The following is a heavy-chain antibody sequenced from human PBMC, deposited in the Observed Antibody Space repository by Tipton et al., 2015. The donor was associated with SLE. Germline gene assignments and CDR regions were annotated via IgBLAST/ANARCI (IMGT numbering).Heavy chain of an antibody. V-gene: IGHV4-38-2*02. CDR3: ARGDCSSTSCLDY. Sequence: LRLSCTVSGYSISSGYYWGWIRQPPGKGLEWIGEINHSGSTNYNPSLKSRVTISVDTSKNQFSLKLSSVTAADTAVYYCARGDCSSTSCLDYWGQGTLVTVSS. CDR2: INHSGST. CDR1: GYSISSGYY. J-gene: IGHJ4*02. D-gene: IGHD2-2*01.